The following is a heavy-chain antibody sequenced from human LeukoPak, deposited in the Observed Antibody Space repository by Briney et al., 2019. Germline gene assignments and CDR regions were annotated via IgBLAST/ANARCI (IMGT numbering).Heavy chain of an antibody. J-gene: IGHJ4*02. CDR2: ISGGGSTI. D-gene: IGHD5-18*01. CDR3: AKAAMDTTYFDS. V-gene: IGHV3-23*01. Sequence: GGSLRLSCAASGFRFNNFAMSWVRQAPGKGLEWVSAISGGGSTIFYAGSVKGRFTVSRDNSGNTLFLQMHSLRAEDTAQYYCAKAAMDTTYFDSWGQGTLVTVSS. CDR1: GFRFNNFA.